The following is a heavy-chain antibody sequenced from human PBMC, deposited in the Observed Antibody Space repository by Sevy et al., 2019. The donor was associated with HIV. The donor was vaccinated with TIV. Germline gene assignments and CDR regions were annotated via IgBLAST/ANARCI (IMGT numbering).Heavy chain of an antibody. CDR2: INQGGSQE. J-gene: IGHJ1*01. CDR3: ATILPAGVPAEYFQH. V-gene: IGHV3-7*01. CDR1: GLTFSSYW. D-gene: IGHD2-2*01. Sequence: GGSLRLSCAASGLTFSSYWMTWVRQAPGKGLEWVANINQGGSQEYYVDSGKGRFTISRDNAKKSLYLQINSLRAEDTAVYYCATILPAGVPAEYFQHWGQGTLVTVSS.